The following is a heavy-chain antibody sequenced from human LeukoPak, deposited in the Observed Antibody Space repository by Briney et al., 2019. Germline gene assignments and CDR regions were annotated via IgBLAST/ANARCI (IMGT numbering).Heavy chain of an antibody. D-gene: IGHD1-1*01. V-gene: IGHV3-48*03. CDR1: GFTFSSYE. CDR3: AREAGTTGVGGYYYGMDV. J-gene: IGHJ6*02. CDR2: ISSSGSTI. Sequence: GWSLRLSCAASGFTFSSYEMNWVRQAPGKGLEWVSYISSSGSTIYYADSVKGRFTISRDNAKNSLYLQMNSLRAEDTAVYYCAREAGTTGVGGYYYGMDVWGQGTTVTVSS.